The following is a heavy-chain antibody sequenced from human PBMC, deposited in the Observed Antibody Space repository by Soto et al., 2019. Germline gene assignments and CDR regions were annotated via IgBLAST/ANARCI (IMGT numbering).Heavy chain of an antibody. CDR1: GNTFNTLG. Sequence: ASVKVSCKDSGNTFNTLGISWVRQAHGQGLEWMGWISANNGNTNYAQKVQGRVTMTTDTSTSTAYMELRSLRSDDTAVYYCARVTCSGGSCYFDYWGQGTLVTVSS. J-gene: IGHJ4*02. D-gene: IGHD2-15*01. V-gene: IGHV1-18*01. CDR3: ARVTCSGGSCYFDY. CDR2: ISANNGNT.